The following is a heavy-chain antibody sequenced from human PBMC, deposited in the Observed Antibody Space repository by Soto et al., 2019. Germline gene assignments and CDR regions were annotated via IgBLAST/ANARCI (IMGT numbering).Heavy chain of an antibody. CDR2: ISYDGSNK. D-gene: IGHD3-10*01. CDR3: AKGFGELFGVDY. Sequence: PGGSLRLSCAASGFTFSSYAIHWVRQAPGKGLEWVAVISYDGSNKYYADSVKGRFTISRDNSKNTLYLQMNSLRAEDTAVYYCAKGFGELFGVDYWGQGTLVTVSS. V-gene: IGHV3-30-3*01. J-gene: IGHJ4*02. CDR1: GFTFSSYA.